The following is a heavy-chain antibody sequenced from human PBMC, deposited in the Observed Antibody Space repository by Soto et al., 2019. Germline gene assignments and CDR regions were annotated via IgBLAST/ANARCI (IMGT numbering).Heavy chain of an antibody. Sequence: QVQLVESGGGVVQPGRSLRLSCEASGFSFGTYGLHWVRQAPGKGLEWVAAITHDGNDKYYADSVKGRFTISRDNSKNTLYLQMTSLRAEDTAIDYCANGQRGHFVFLLPYWGQGSLVTVSS. CDR1: GFSFGTYG. J-gene: IGHJ4*02. CDR3: ANGQRGHFVFLLPY. D-gene: IGHD3-9*01. V-gene: IGHV3-30*18. CDR2: ITHDGNDK.